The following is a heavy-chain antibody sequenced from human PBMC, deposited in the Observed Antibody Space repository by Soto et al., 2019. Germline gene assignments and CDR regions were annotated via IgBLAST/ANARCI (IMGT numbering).Heavy chain of an antibody. CDR1: GGTFSRYA. D-gene: IGHD1-26*01. V-gene: IGHV1-69*13. CDR3: ARAIVGPTTTGWLDP. Sequence: SVKVSCKASGGTFSRYAISWVRQAPGQGLEWMGGIIPIFGTANYAQKFQGRVTITADESTSTAYMELSSLRFEDTAVYYCARAIVGPTTTGWLDPCGQGPRVTVSS. CDR2: IIPIFGTA. J-gene: IGHJ5*02.